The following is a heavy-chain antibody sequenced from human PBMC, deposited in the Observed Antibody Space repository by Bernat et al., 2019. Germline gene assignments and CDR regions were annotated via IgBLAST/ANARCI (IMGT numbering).Heavy chain of an antibody. CDR3: AKSPGSGWYFDY. Sequence: EVQLLESGGGLVQPGGSLRLSCAASGFTFSSYAMSWVRQAPGKGLEWVSAISGSGGSTYYADSVEGRFTISRDNSKNTLYLQMNSLRAEDTAVYYCAKSPGSGWYFDYWGRETLVTVSS. D-gene: IGHD6-19*01. J-gene: IGHJ4*02. CDR1: GFTFSSYA. CDR2: ISGSGGST. V-gene: IGHV3-23*01.